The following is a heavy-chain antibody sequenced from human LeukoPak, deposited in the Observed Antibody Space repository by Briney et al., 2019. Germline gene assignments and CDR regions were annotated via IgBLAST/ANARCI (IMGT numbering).Heavy chain of an antibody. V-gene: IGHV4-38-2*01. D-gene: IGHD3-3*01. CDR2: LCYTGSA. CDR1: GYSISSGFY. CDR3: ARLWSGYNFDY. J-gene: IGHJ4*02. Sequence: SETLSLTCGVSGYSISSGFYWGWIRQPPGKGLQWIGSLCYTGSAEYNPSLKSRLTMSMDESKNQFSLRLNSVTAADTAVYYCARLWSGYNFDYWGQGTLVTVSS.